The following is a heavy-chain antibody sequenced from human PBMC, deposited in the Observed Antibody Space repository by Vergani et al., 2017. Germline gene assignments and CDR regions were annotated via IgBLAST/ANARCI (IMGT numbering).Heavy chain of an antibody. J-gene: IGHJ4*02. D-gene: IGHD3-10*01. CDR3: ASTSVFGFGELYFDY. V-gene: IGHV4-59*01. Sequence: QVQLPESGPGLVKPSETLSLTCTVSGGSISSYYWSWIRQPPGKGLEWIGYIYYSGSTNYNPSLKSRVTISVDTSKNQFSLKLSSVTAADTAVYYCASTSVFGFGELYFDYWGQGTLVTVSS. CDR1: GGSISSYY. CDR2: IYYSGST.